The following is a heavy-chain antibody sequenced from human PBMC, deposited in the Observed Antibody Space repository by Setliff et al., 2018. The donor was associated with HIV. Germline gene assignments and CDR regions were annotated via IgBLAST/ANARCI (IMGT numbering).Heavy chain of an antibody. CDR1: GFTFSSYG. V-gene: IGHV3-33*01. J-gene: IGHJ4*02. Sequence: HPGGSLRLSCAASGFTFSSYGMHWVRQAPGKGLEWVAVIWYDGSNKYYADSVKGRFSISRDTSKNTLYLQMNSLRAEDTAVYFCARDVGTVGATLDSWGQGTLVTVSS. CDR2: IWYDGSNK. CDR3: ARDVGTVGATLDS. D-gene: IGHD1-26*01.